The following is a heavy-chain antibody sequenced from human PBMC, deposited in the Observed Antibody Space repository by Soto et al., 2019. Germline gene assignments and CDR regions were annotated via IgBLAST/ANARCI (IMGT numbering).Heavy chain of an antibody. D-gene: IGHD2-21*02. CDR2: IYYSGST. J-gene: IGHJ5*02. CDR1: GGSISSGDYY. CDR3: ASLVVTAHNWFDP. V-gene: IGHV4-30-4*01. Sequence: SETLSLTRTVSGGSISSGDYYWSWIRQPPGKGLEWIGYIYYSGSTYYNPSLKSRVTISVDTSKNQFSLKLSSVTAADTAVYYCASLVVTAHNWFDPWGQGTLVTVSS.